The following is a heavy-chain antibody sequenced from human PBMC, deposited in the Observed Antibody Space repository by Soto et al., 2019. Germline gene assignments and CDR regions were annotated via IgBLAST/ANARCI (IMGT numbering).Heavy chain of an antibody. CDR1: GFSFSSSW. J-gene: IGHJ4*02. V-gene: IGHV3-7*01. D-gene: IGHD3-10*01. CDR3: ARDPAFGAFDY. CDR2: INQDGSEK. Sequence: EVQLVESGGGLVQPGGSLRLSCTASGFSFSSSWMAWVRQTPGKGLEWVGNINQDGSEKSCVEGRFTISRDNAKNSLYPQMNSLRAEDTAVYFCARDPAFGAFDYWGQGTLVTVSS.